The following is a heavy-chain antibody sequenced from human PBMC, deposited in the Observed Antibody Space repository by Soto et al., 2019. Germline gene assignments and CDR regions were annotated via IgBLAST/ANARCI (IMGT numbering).Heavy chain of an antibody. CDR1: GYTFTSYD. J-gene: IGHJ4*02. V-gene: IGHV1-8*01. CDR3: ATGPDYSNYYFDY. Sequence: ASVKVSCKASGYTFTSYDINWVRQATGQGLEWMGWMNPNSGNTGYAQKFQGRVTMTRNTSISTAYMELSSLRSEDTAVYYCATGPDYSNYYFDYWGQGTLVTVS. CDR2: MNPNSGNT. D-gene: IGHD4-4*01.